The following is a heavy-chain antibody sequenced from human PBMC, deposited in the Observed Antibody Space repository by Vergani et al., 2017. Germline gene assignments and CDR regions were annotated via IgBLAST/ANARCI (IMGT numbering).Heavy chain of an antibody. CDR1: GGSFSGYY. J-gene: IGHJ4*02. Sequence: QVQLQQWCAGLLKPSETLSLTCAVYGGSFSGYYWSWIRQPPGKGLEWIGEINHSGSTNYNPSLKSRVTISVDTSKNQFSLKLSSVTAADTAVYYCAIFSSRDSSGGLDYWGQGTLVTVSS. D-gene: IGHD3-22*01. CDR2: INHSGST. V-gene: IGHV4-34*01. CDR3: AIFSSRDSSGGLDY.